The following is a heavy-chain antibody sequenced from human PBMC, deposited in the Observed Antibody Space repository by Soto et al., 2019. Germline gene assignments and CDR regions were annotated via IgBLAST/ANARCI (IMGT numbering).Heavy chain of an antibody. V-gene: IGHV3-7*01. CDR1: GFTLSSYW. D-gene: IGHD3-10*01. J-gene: IGHJ3*02. CDR3: GTDQWGGAFDI. CDR2: IREDGKEI. Sequence: GGSLRLSCAASGFTLSSYWMAWVRQTPGKGLEFVANIREDGKEINYVDSVKGRFTISRDNAKNSLFLQMNSLRDDDTAVYYCGTDQWGGAFDIGGQGTMVTVSS.